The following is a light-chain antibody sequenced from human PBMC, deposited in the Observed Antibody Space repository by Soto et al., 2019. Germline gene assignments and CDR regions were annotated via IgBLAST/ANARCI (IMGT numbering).Light chain of an antibody. Sequence: QSVLTQPPSVSGAPGQRVTISCTGSSSNIGAGYDVHWYQQLPGTAPKLLIYDNNNRPSGVPDRFSGPKSGTSASLAITGLQAEDEADYYCQSYDSSLSGYVFGTGTKVTVL. CDR1: SSNIGAGYD. V-gene: IGLV1-40*01. J-gene: IGLJ1*01. CDR2: DNN. CDR3: QSYDSSLSGYV.